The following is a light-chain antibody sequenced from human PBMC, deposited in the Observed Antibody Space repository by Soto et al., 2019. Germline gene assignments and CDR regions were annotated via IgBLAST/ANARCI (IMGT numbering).Light chain of an antibody. CDR3: AAWDERLAILV. CDR2: DNN. V-gene: IGLV2-11*01. J-gene: IGLJ3*02. Sequence: QSALTQPRSVSGSPGQSVTISCTGTTSDVGGYEYVSWYQQFPGAAPTLLIQDNNQRPSGVPDRFSGSKSGTSASLTISGLQFEDEGLYYCAAWDERLAILVFGGGTKLTVL. CDR1: TSDVGGYEY.